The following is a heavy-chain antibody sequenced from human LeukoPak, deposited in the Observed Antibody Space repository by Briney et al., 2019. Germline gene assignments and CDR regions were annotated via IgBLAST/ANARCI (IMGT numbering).Heavy chain of an antibody. Sequence: SQTLSLTCTVSGGSISSGDYYWSWIRQPPGKGLEWIGYIYYSGSTYYNPSLKSRVTISVDTSKNQFSLKLSSVTAADTAVYYCAREQDFWSGYLVDYWGQGTLVTVSS. CDR3: AREQDFWSGYLVDY. V-gene: IGHV4-30-4*08. J-gene: IGHJ4*02. CDR2: IYYSGST. CDR1: GGSISSGDYY. D-gene: IGHD3-3*01.